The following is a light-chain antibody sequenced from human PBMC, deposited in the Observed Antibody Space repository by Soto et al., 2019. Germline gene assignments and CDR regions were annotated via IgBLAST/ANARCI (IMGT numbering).Light chain of an antibody. Sequence: DIQMTQSPSSLSASVGDRVTITCRASQGIKSDLVWYQQKPVNAPKRLIYTASSLQSGVPSTFSGRGSGTEFTLTISDLHTEDFAIYYCVQHNSFPFAFGPGTRVDI. CDR3: VQHNSFPFA. CDR2: TAS. CDR1: QGIKSD. V-gene: IGKV1-17*02. J-gene: IGKJ3*01.